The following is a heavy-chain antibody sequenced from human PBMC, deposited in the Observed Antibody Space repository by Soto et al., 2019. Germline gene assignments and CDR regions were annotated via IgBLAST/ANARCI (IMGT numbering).Heavy chain of an antibody. D-gene: IGHD6-19*01. J-gene: IGHJ5*02. Sequence: QVQLVQSGAEVKKPGASVKVSCKASGYTFTSYAMHWVRQAPGQRLEWMGWINAGNGNTKYSQKFQGRVTITRDTSASTAYMELSSLRSEDTAVYYCARDSSGWYNWFDPWGQGTLVTVSS. V-gene: IGHV1-3*01. CDR2: INAGNGNT. CDR3: ARDSSGWYNWFDP. CDR1: GYTFTSYA.